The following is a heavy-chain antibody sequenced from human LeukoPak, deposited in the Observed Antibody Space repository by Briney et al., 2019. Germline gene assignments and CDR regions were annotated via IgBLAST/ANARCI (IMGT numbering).Heavy chain of an antibody. Sequence: PGGSLRLSCAASGFTFSSYWMSWVRQAPGKGLEWVANIKQDGSEKYYVDSVKGRFTISRDNAKNSLYLQMNSLRAEDTALYYCARDRYYDYVWGSYDYWGQGTLVTVSS. D-gene: IGHD3-16*01. CDR3: ARDRYYDYVWGSYDY. J-gene: IGHJ4*02. CDR1: GFTFSSYW. CDR2: IKQDGSEK. V-gene: IGHV3-7*03.